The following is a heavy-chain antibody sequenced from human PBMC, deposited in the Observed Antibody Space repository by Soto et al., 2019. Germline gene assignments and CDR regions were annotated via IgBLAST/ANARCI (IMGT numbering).Heavy chain of an antibody. CDR2: INHSGST. CDR1: GGSFSGYY. Sequence: SETLSLTCAVYGGSFSGYYWSWIRQPPGKGLEWIGEINHSGSTNYNPSLKSRVTISVDTSKNQFSLKLSSVTAADTAVYYCARGLVYYGSGSYYAPYYYYMDVWGKGTTVT. CDR3: ARGLVYYGSGSYYAPYYYYMDV. D-gene: IGHD3-10*01. J-gene: IGHJ6*03. V-gene: IGHV4-34*01.